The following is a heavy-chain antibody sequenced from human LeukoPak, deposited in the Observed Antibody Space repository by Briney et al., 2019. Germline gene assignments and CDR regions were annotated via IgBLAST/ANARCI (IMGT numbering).Heavy chain of an antibody. D-gene: IGHD2-2*01. Sequence: GVSLRLSCAASGFSFSHYSMNWVRQATVKWRELVSSISSSSSYIYYADSVKGRFTISRDNAKNSLYLQMNSLRAEDTAVYYCARVAASDIVVVPAATFDYWGQGTLVTVSS. CDR3: ARVAASDIVVVPAATFDY. J-gene: IGHJ4*02. CDR1: GFSFSHYS. CDR2: ISSSSSYI. V-gene: IGHV3-21*01.